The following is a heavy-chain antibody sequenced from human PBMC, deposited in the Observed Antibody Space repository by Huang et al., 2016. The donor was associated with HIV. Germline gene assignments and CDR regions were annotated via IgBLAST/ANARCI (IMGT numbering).Heavy chain of an antibody. CDR3: ARQWTILEWLLGLDV. D-gene: IGHD3-3*01. CDR1: GGSFTGNY. Sequence: QLQLQQRCAGLLKPSETLSLTCGVSGGSFTGNYLTWIRQAPGKGLEWIGEVNASGATNSTPSLNGRVTISLDKSNRELSLNLRSVTAANTAVYYCARQWTILEWLLGLDVWGQGTTVIVSS. V-gene: IGHV4-34*02. J-gene: IGHJ6*02. CDR2: VNASGAT.